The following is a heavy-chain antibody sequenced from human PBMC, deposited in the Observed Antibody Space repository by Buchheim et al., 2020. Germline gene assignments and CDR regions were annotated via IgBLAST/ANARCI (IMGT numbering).Heavy chain of an antibody. CDR3: ARTGELRYFDWSKRQDDY. D-gene: IGHD3-9*01. CDR1: GYSFTSYW. J-gene: IGHJ4*02. V-gene: IGHV5-10-1*03. Sequence: EVQLVQSGAEVKKPGESLRISCKGSGYSFTSYWISWVRQMPGKGLEWMGRIDPSDSYTNYSPSFQGHVTISADKSISTAYPQWSSLKASDTAMYYCARTGELRYFDWSKRQDDYWGQGTL. CDR2: IDPSDSYT.